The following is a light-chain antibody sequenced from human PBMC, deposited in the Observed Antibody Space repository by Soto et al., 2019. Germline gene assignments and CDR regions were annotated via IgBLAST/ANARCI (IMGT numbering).Light chain of an antibody. CDR2: EVS. V-gene: IGLV2-14*01. J-gene: IGLJ2*01. CDR3: SSCTTRRTLEV. CDR1: SSDVGAYNY. Sequence: QSALTQPASLSGSPGQSITISCTGTSSDVGAYNYVSWYQQYPGKAPKLIIYEVSNRASGVSNRFSGAKSGNTASLTISGLQSEDEADYYCSSCTTRRTLEVFGGGTKLTVL.